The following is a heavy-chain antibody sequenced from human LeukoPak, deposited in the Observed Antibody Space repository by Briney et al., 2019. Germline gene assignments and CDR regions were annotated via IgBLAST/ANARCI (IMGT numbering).Heavy chain of an antibody. Sequence: PGGSLRLSCAAPGFTFSSYGMHWVRQAPGKGLEWVAVISYDGSNKYYADSVKGRFPISRDNSKNTLYLQMNSLRTEDTAVYYCAKEDYDGSGSYLGYWGQGILVTVSS. CDR1: GFTFSSYG. V-gene: IGHV3-30*18. CDR3: AKEDYDGSGSYLGY. D-gene: IGHD3-10*01. J-gene: IGHJ4*02. CDR2: ISYDGSNK.